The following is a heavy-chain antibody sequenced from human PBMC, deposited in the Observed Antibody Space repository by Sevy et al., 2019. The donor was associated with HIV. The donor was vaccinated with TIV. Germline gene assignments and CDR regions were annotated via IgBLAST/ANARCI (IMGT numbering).Heavy chain of an antibody. CDR1: GASISSSGYY. Sequence: SETLSLTCTVSGASISSSGYYWGWIRQPPGKGLEWIASIRYSGSTYYNPSLGSRVTISADASKNQFSLKLNSVTAAETAVYYCAGPILTYRSGWSYYDHWGQGTVVTVSS. D-gene: IGHD6-19*01. CDR2: IRYSGST. CDR3: AGPILTYRSGWSYYDH. J-gene: IGHJ4*02. V-gene: IGHV4-39*01.